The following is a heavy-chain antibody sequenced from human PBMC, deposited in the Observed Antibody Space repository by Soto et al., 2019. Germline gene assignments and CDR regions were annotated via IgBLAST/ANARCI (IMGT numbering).Heavy chain of an antibody. CDR3: ARDRRTTDGMDV. CDR2: ISSSSSTI. D-gene: IGHD1-7*01. V-gene: IGHV3-48*01. CDR1: GFIFSSYS. J-gene: IGHJ6*02. Sequence: GGSLRLSCAASGFIFSSYSMNWVRLAPGKGLEWVSYISSSSSTIYYADSVEGRFTISRDNAMNTLYLQMNSLRAEDTAVYYCARDRRTTDGMDVWGQGTTVTVSS.